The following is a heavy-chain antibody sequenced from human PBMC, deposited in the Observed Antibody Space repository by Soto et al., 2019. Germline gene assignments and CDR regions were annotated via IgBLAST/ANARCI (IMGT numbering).Heavy chain of an antibody. CDR2: IYYSGST. CDR1: GGSISSGDYY. Sequence: QVQLQESGPGLMKPSQTLSLTCTVSGGSISSGDYYWSWIRQPPGKGLEWIGYIYYSGSTYYNPSLKSRVTISVDTSKNQFSLKLSSVTAADTAVYYCARTPMRAMGPKAYFDYWGQGTLVTVSS. D-gene: IGHD5-18*01. V-gene: IGHV4-30-4*01. CDR3: ARTPMRAMGPKAYFDY. J-gene: IGHJ4*02.